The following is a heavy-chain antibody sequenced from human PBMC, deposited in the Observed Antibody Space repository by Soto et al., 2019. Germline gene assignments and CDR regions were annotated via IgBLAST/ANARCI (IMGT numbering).Heavy chain of an antibody. CDR2: ITDSSDTV. D-gene: IGHD3-3*01. CDR3: ARDFGHGYYLDH. Sequence: EVQLVESGGGLVQPGGSLRLSCVASGFSFSNYNMNWVRQAPGKGLEWVSYITDSSDTVHYADSVRGRFTISRDNAESSLYLQMNSLRDEDTAVYFCARDFGHGYYLDHWGRGTLVTVSS. J-gene: IGHJ4*02. CDR1: GFSFSNYN. V-gene: IGHV3-48*02.